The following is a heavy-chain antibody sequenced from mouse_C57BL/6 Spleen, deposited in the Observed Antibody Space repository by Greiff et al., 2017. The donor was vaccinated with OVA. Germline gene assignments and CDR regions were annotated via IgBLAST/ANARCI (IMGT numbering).Heavy chain of an antibody. J-gene: IGHJ2*01. CDR3: ARGLGPY. V-gene: IGHV1-50*01. CDR1: GYTFTSYW. CDR2: IDPSDSYT. Sequence: QVQLQQPGAELVKPGASVKLSCKASGYTFTSYWMQWVKQRPGQGLEWIGEIDPSDSYTNYNQKFKGKATLTVDTASSTAYMQLSSLTAEDSAVYYCARGLGPYWGQGTTLTVSS. D-gene: IGHD4-1*01.